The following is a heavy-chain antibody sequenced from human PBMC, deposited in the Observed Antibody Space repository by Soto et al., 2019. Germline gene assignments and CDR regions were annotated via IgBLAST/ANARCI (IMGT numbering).Heavy chain of an antibody. V-gene: IGHV4-39*02. Sequence: SETLSLTCTVSGGSISSSSYYWGWIRQPPGKGLEWIGSIYYSGSTYYNPSLKSRVTISVDTSKNQFSLKLSSVTAADTAVYYCARDHTFRFWEWLLMSGGYGMDVWGQGTTVTVSS. J-gene: IGHJ6*02. CDR2: IYYSGST. D-gene: IGHD3-3*01. CDR1: GGSISSSSYY. CDR3: ARDHTFRFWEWLLMSGGYGMDV.